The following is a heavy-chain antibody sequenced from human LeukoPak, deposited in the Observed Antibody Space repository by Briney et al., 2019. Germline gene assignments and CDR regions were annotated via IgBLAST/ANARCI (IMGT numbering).Heavy chain of an antibody. CDR1: GVAISSYY. J-gene: IGHJ4*02. V-gene: IGHV4-59*01. CDR3: ARDVVGTNYFDY. Sequence: SETLSLTCSVSGVAISSYYWSWVRQPPGKGLEWIGYMFYSGSTNSNPSLKSRLTISVDTSKNQFSLKLSSVTAADTAVYYCARDVVGTNYFDYWGQGTLVTVSS. CDR2: MFYSGST. D-gene: IGHD2-21*01.